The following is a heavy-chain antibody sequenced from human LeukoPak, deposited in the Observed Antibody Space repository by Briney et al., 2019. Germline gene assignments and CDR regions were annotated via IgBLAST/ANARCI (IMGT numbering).Heavy chain of an antibody. J-gene: IGHJ3*02. CDR2: INPNSGGT. Sequence: ASVKVSCKASGYTFTGYYVHWVRQAPGQGLEWMGWINPNSGGTNYAQKFQGRGTMTRDTSISTAYMELSRLRSDDTAVYYCAGDGSAAAAPDAFDIWGQGTMVTVSS. D-gene: IGHD6-13*01. CDR3: AGDGSAAAAPDAFDI. CDR1: GYTFTGYY. V-gene: IGHV1-2*02.